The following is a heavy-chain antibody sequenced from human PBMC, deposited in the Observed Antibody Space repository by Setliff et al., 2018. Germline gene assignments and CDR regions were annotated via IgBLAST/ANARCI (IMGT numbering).Heavy chain of an antibody. CDR1: GFSFSHYY. Sequence: GGSLRLSCAASGFSFSHYYMNWVRQAPGKGLEWVAYINNDGSSKNYADSVKGRLSISRDNTKNSLYLQMNSLRAEDTAVYYCARDPFGNPVFDPWGQGTLVTVSS. D-gene: IGHD3-10*01. J-gene: IGHJ5*02. V-gene: IGHV3-11*04. CDR3: ARDPFGNPVFDP. CDR2: INNDGSSK.